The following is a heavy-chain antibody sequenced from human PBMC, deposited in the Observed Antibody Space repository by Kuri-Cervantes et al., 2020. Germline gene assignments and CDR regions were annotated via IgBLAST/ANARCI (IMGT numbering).Heavy chain of an antibody. J-gene: IGHJ6*02. D-gene: IGHD1-26*01. CDR1: GFTFSSYG. Sequence: GGSLRLSCAASGFTFSSYGMHWVRQALGKGLEWVAVIWYDGSNKYYADSVKGRFTISRDNSKNTLYLQMNSLRAEDTAVYYCARVEGATTYYYYGMDVWGQGTTVTVSS. CDR3: ARVEGATTYYYYGMDV. V-gene: IGHV3-33*01. CDR2: IWYDGSNK.